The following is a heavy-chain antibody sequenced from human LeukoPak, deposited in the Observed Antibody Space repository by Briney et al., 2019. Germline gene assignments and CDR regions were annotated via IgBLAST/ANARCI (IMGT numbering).Heavy chain of an antibody. CDR3: AKGGDH. J-gene: IGHJ4*02. CDR2: IKPDGSDK. Sequence: QPGGSLRLSCAASGFTFSSYSMNWVRQAPGKGLEWVANIKPDGSDKYYVDSVKGRFTVSRDNAKNSLYLQMNSLRAEDTAVYYCAKGGDHWGQGTLVTVSS. D-gene: IGHD3-16*01. CDR1: GFTFSSYS. V-gene: IGHV3-7*01.